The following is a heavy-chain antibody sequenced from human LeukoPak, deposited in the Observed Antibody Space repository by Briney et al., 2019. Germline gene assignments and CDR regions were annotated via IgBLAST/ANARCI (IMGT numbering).Heavy chain of an antibody. CDR1: GFTFNSYS. CDR2: ITSTSSTI. V-gene: IGHV3-48*01. D-gene: IGHD5-18*01. J-gene: IGHJ3*02. Sequence: GGSLRLSCAASGFTFNSYSMNWVRQAPGKGLEWVSYITSTSSTIYYADSVKGRFTISRDNAKNSLYLQMNSLRAEDTAVYYCARVTKWVTAFDIWGQGTMVTVSS. CDR3: ARVTKWVTAFDI.